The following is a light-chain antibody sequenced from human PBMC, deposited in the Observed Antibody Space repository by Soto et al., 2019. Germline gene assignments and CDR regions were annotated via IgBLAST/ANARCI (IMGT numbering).Light chain of an antibody. J-gene: IGLJ3*02. CDR1: SSNIGSNT. V-gene: IGLV1-44*01. CDR3: SAYTARSTLV. CDR2: STS. Sequence: QSVLTQPPSASGTPGQIVAISCSGSSSNIGSNTVTWYQQLPGTAPKLLIYSTSQRSSGVPGRFSGSKSGASASLSISGLQSEDEADYYCSAYTARSTLVFGGGTKVTVL.